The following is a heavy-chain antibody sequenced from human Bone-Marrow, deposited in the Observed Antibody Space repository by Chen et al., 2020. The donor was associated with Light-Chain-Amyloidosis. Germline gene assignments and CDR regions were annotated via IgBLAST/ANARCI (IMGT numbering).Heavy chain of an antibody. V-gene: IGHV1-69*02. J-gene: IGHJ4*02. D-gene: IGHD6-13*01. CDR2: IIPILGIA. CDR1: GGTFSSYT. Sequence: QVQLVQSGAEVKKHGSSVKVSCKASGGTFSSYTNSWVRQDPGQGIGWMGRIIPILGIANSAQKFQGIVTITADKSTSTAYMELSSLRSEDTAVYYCARSRRLYSSSWPMYYFDYWGQGTLVTVSS. CDR3: ARSRRLYSSSWPMYYFDY.